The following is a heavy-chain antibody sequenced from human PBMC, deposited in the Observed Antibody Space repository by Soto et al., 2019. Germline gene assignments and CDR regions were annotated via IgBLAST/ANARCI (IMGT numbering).Heavy chain of an antibody. J-gene: IGHJ6*04. CDR2: ITGSGGST. Sequence: GWSLRLSCAACGVTFRGYAMGGVRKDPGKGLEWVSAITGSGGSTYYADSVRGRFTISRDNSKNTLYLQMNSLRAEDTAVYYCAKDRRSGAAAGIYYYYYGMDVWAEGTTVTVSS. CDR3: AKDRRSGAAAGIYYYYYGMDV. CDR1: GVTFRGYA. D-gene: IGHD6-13*01. V-gene: IGHV3-23*01.